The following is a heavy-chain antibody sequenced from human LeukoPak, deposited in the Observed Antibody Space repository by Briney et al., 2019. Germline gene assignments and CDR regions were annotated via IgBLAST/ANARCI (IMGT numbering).Heavy chain of an antibody. CDR1: GFTFSRYG. V-gene: IGHV3-30*18. J-gene: IGHJ4*02. CDR2: ISYDGSNT. D-gene: IGHD2-21*02. CDR3: ANANCGGDCYSGFADY. Sequence: GGSLRLFCAASGFTFSRYGMHGVRQATGKGLEWVAVISYDGSNTYYADYVKGRFTISRDNSKNTLYLQMNSLRAEDTAVYYCANANCGGDCYSGFADYWGQGTLVTVSS.